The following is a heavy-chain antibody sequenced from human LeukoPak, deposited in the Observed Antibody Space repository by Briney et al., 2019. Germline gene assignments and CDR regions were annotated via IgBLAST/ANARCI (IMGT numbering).Heavy chain of an antibody. CDR1: GFTFSSYA. CDR2: ISIGGGST. J-gene: IGHJ4*02. CDR3: ATSMGGGNIDY. V-gene: IGHV3-23*01. D-gene: IGHD3-16*01. Sequence: GGSLRLSCAASGFTFSSYAMSWVRQAPGKGLEWVSVISIGGGSTYYADSVKVRFTISRDSSKNTLYLQLNSLGVDDTAVYYCATSMGGGNIDYWGQGTLVTVSS.